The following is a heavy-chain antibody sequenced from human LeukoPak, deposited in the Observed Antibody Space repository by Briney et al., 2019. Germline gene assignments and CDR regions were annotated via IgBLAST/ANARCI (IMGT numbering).Heavy chain of an antibody. CDR3: ARGAFPRIAVAGTIDY. Sequence: ASVKVSCKASGYTFTGYYMHWVRQAPGQGLEWMGWINPNSGGTNYAQKFQGRVTMTRDTSISTAYMELSRLRSDDTAVYYCARGAFPRIAVAGTIDYWGQGTLVTVSS. CDR2: INPNSGGT. J-gene: IGHJ4*02. CDR1: GYTFTGYY. D-gene: IGHD6-19*01. V-gene: IGHV1-2*02.